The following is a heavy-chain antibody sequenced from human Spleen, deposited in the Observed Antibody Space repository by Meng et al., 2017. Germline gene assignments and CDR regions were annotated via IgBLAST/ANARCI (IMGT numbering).Heavy chain of an antibody. D-gene: IGHD3-22*01. CDR3: ARVYYDSSGWTYFDY. V-gene: IGHV1-2*06. CDR1: GYNFPDYY. CDR2: INPKSGDT. J-gene: IGHJ4*02. Sequence: ASVKVSCKPSGYNFPDYYIHWVRRAPGQGLEWMGRINPKSGDTHYAQKFQARVTMTGDTSISTAYMELSSLRSEDTAVYYCARVYYDSSGWTYFDYWGQGTLVTVSS.